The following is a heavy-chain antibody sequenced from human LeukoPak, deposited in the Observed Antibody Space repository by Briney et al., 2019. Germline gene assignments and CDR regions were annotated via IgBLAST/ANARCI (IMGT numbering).Heavy chain of an antibody. CDR1: GFTFDDYA. D-gene: IGHD3-10*01. J-gene: IGHJ4*02. V-gene: IGHV3-43*02. CDR2: ISGDGGST. Sequence: PGGSLRLSCATSGFTFDDYAMHWVRQAPGKGLEWVSLISGDGGSTYYADSVKGRFTISRDNSKNSLYLQMNSLRTEDTALYYCANGPSMWLGELPTPNYFDYWGQGTLVTVSS. CDR3: ANGPSMWLGELPTPNYFDY.